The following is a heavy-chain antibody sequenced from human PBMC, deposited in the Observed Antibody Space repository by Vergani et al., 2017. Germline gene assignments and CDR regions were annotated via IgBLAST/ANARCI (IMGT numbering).Heavy chain of an antibody. CDR2: IIPIFGTA. CDR1: GGTFSSYA. D-gene: IGHD5-18*01. J-gene: IGHJ6*02. V-gene: IGHV1-69*12. Sequence: QVQLVQSGAEVKKPGSSVKVSCKASGGTFSSYAISWVRQAPGQGLEWMGGIIPIFGTANYAQKFQGRVTITADESTSTAYMELSSLRSEDTAVYYCAGGAPYSYVPPGYYGMDVWGQGTTVTVSS. CDR3: AGGAPYSYVPPGYYGMDV.